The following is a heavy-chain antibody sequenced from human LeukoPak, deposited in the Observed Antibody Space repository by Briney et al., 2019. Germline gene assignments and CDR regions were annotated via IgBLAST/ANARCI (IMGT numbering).Heavy chain of an antibody. Sequence: GSLRLSCAASGFTFVIYAMHRVRQEPGRGLEWVSLFSWDGGSTYYADSVKGRFTISRDNSKNSLYLQMNSLRAEDTAVYYCANPDLPYSSSWSALDYWGQGTLVTVSS. D-gene: IGHD6-13*01. J-gene: IGHJ4*02. CDR1: GFTFVIYA. V-gene: IGHV3-43D*03. CDR2: FSWDGGST. CDR3: ANPDLPYSSSWSALDY.